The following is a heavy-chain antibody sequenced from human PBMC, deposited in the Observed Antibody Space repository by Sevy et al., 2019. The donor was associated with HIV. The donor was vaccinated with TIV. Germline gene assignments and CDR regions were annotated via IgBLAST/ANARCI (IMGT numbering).Heavy chain of an antibody. D-gene: IGHD1-26*01. CDR1: GFTFSSYW. CDR2: IKQDGSEK. J-gene: IGHJ3*02. V-gene: IGHV3-7*01. Sequence: GGSLRLSCAASGFTFSSYWMSWVRQAPGKGLGWVANIKQDGSEKYYLDSVKGRFTISRDNAKNSLYLQMTSLAAEDTAVYYCARESGISFIVGATTGAFDIWCQGTMVTVSS. CDR3: ARESGISFIVGATTGAFDI.